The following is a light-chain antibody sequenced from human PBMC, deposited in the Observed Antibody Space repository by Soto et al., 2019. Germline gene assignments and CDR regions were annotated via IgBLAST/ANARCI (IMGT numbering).Light chain of an antibody. J-gene: IGLJ1*01. CDR2: LEGSGSY. V-gene: IGLV4-60*02. CDR3: ETWDSNTHV. CDR1: SGHSSYI. Sequence: QLVRTQSSSASASLGSSVKLTCTLSSGHSSYIIAWHQQQPGKAPRYLMKLEGSGSYNKGSGVPDRFSGSSSGADRYLTISNLQFEDEADYYCETWDSNTHVFGTGTKVTVL.